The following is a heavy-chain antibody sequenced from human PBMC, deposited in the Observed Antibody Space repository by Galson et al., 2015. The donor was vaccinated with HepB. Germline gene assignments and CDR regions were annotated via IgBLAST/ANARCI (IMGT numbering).Heavy chain of an antibody. D-gene: IGHD6-13*01. V-gene: IGHV6-1*01. CDR2: TCYRSKWYN. Sequence: CAISGDSVSSNSAAWNWIRQSPSRGLEWLGRTCYRSKWYNDYAVAVKSRITINPDTSKNQFSLQLNSVTPEDTAVYYCARGIAAAGTFTLYFYYGMAAGGQGTTVPVPS. CDR1: GDSVSSNSAA. J-gene: IGHJ6*02. CDR3: ARGIAAAGTFTLYFYYGMAA.